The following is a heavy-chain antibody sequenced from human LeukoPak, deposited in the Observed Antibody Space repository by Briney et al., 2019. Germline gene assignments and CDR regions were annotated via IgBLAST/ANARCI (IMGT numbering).Heavy chain of an antibody. J-gene: IGHJ4*02. V-gene: IGHV3-53*01. CDR3: ARDDRDGYNWGYFDH. D-gene: IGHD5-24*01. CDR1: GFTVSSNY. CDR2: IYSGGST. Sequence: GGSLRLSCAASGFTVSSNYMSWLRQAPGKGLEWVSVIYSGGSTYYADSVKGRFTISTDNSKNTLYLQMNSLRAEDTAVYYCARDDRDGYNWGYFDHWGQGTLVTVSS.